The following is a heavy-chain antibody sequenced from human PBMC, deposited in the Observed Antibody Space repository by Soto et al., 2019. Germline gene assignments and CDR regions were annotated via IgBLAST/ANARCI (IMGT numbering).Heavy chain of an antibody. V-gene: IGHV3-23*01. J-gene: IGHJ3*02. Sequence: GGSLRLSCAASGFTFSSYAMSWVRQAPGKGLEWVSAISVVVGSTNYSAPVKGRFTISRDNSKNTLDLQMNSLRAEATVVYYCAKAGSGSGSYYNTPGHQDAFDIWGQGTMVPVSS. CDR2: ISVVVGST. CDR3: AKAGSGSGSYYNTPGHQDAFDI. CDR1: GFTFSSYA. D-gene: IGHD3-10*01.